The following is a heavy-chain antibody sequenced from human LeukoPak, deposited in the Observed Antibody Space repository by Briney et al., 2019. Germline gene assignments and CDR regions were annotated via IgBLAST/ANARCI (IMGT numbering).Heavy chain of an antibody. CDR1: GFSFSTYA. V-gene: IGHV3-23*01. D-gene: IGHD4-23*01. Sequence: GGSLRLSCSASGFSFSTYAMSWVRQAPGKGLEWVSAISGSGGSTYYADSVKGRFTISRDNSKNTLYLQMNSLRAEDTAVYYCAKLQITVVTSHDYWGQGTLVTVSS. CDR3: AKLQITVVTSHDY. CDR2: ISGSGGST. J-gene: IGHJ4*02.